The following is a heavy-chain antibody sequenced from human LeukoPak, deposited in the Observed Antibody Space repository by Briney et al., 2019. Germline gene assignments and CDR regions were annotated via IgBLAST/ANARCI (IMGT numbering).Heavy chain of an antibody. CDR3: AELGITMIGGV. D-gene: IGHD3-10*02. Sequence: PGGSLRLSCAASGFTFSSYAMSWVRQAPGKGLEWVSNISGGGGSGGRTYYADSVKGRFTISRDNSKNTLYLQMNSLRAEDTAVYYCAELGITMIGGVWGKGTTVTISS. CDR2: ISGGGGSGGRT. J-gene: IGHJ6*04. V-gene: IGHV3-23*01. CDR1: GFTFSSYA.